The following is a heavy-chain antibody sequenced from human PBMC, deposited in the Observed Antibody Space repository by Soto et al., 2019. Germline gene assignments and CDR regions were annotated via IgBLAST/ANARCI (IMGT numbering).Heavy chain of an antibody. D-gene: IGHD2-2*01. V-gene: IGHV3-23*01. CDR3: AKGSAAMPEGNYFDP. J-gene: IGHJ5*02. Sequence: EVQLLESGGGLPQPGGSLRLSCAASGLAFRNYAMSWVRQAPGKGLEWVSGITGGGISAYFADFAKDRFTISRHNSKNTLYLQMNSLRAEDTAVYYCAKGSAAMPEGNYFDPWGQGTLVTVSS. CDR2: ITGGGISA. CDR1: GLAFRNYA.